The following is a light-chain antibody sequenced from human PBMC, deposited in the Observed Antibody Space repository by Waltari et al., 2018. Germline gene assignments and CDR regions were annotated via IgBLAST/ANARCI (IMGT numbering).Light chain of an antibody. CDR1: QSVLYSSNNKND. V-gene: IGKV4-1*01. CDR2: WAA. Sequence: DIVMTQSPDSLAVSLGERATINCKSSQSVLYSSNNKNDLAWYQQKPGQPPKLRIYWAATRESGVPERLSGSESGTDFTLTISSLQAEDVAVYYCHQYYSTPFTFGPGTKVDIK. J-gene: IGKJ3*01. CDR3: HQYYSTPFT.